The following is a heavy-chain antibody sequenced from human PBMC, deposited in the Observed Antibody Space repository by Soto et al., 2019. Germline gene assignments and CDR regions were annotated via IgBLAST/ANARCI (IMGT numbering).Heavy chain of an antibody. V-gene: IGHV3-48*01. D-gene: IGHD2-15*01. J-gene: IGHJ5*02. Sequence: GGSLRLSCVASGFTLSRYSMNWVRQAPGKGLEWVSYISRSSSTIYYADSVKGRFTISRDNSKNTLYLQMNSLRAEDTAVYYCARDWTVVVAASTGDNWFDPWGQGTLVTVSS. CDR2: ISRSSSTI. CDR1: GFTLSRYS. CDR3: ARDWTVVVAASTGDNWFDP.